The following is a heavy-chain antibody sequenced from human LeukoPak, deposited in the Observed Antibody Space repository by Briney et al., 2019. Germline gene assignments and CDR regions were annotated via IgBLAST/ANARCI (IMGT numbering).Heavy chain of an antibody. CDR2: IDSHNGDR. CDR3: ASSRRARAARYYFDY. Sequence: ASVNVSCKVSGYSFVFFGVSWVRQAPGQGLEWMGWIDSHNGDRNYADKFQDRVTMTTDTSTTTAYMELSSLRSEDTAVYYCASSRRARAARYYFDYWGQGTLVTVSS. D-gene: IGHD2-15*01. J-gene: IGHJ4*02. CDR1: GYSFVFFG. V-gene: IGHV1-18*01.